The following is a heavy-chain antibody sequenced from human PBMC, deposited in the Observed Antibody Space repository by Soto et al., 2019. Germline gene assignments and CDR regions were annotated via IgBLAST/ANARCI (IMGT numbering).Heavy chain of an antibody. Sequence: QVQLQQWGAGLLKPSETLSLTCAVYGGSFSGYYWSWIRQPPGKGLEWIGEINHSGSTNYNPSLKSRVTISVDTSKNQFSLKLSSVSAADTAVYYCARSGIGWFDPWGQGTLVTVSS. CDR3: ARSGIGWFDP. J-gene: IGHJ5*02. CDR1: GGSFSGYY. V-gene: IGHV4-34*01. D-gene: IGHD3-10*01. CDR2: INHSGST.